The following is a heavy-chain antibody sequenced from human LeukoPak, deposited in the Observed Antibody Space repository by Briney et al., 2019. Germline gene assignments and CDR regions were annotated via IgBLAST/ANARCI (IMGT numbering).Heavy chain of an antibody. CDR2: ISYDGSNK. CDR1: GFTFSSYG. J-gene: IGHJ5*02. Sequence: GGSLRLSCAASGFTFSSYGMHWVRQAPGKGLEWVAVISYDGSNKYYADSVKGRFTISRVNSKNTLYLQMNSLRVEDTALYYCASGITGTWGQGTLVIVSS. D-gene: IGHD1-20*01. V-gene: IGHV3-30*03. CDR3: ASGITGT.